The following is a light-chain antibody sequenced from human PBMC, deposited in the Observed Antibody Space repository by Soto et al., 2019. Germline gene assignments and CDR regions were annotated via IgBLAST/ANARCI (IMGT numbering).Light chain of an antibody. CDR1: QSVSGD. V-gene: IGKV3-11*01. J-gene: IGKJ4*01. CDR3: QQRSRSPLT. Sequence: EIVLTQSPVTLSLSPGERATLSCRASQSVSGDLAWYQQKLGQAPRLLIYDGSNRATGIPARFSGSGSETDFTLTISSLEPEDSAVYYCQQRSRSPLTFGGGTKVEIQ. CDR2: DGS.